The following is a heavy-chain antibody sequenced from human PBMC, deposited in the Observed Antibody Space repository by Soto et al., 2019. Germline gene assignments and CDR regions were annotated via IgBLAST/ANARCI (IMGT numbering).Heavy chain of an antibody. D-gene: IGHD1-26*01. V-gene: IGHV1-69*13. Sequence: SVKVSCKASGGTFSSYCISWVRQAPGQGIEWMGGIIPIFGTANYAQKFQGRVTITANESTSTAYMELSSLRSEDTAVYYCARDSLVGASEGNGMDVWGQGTTVTVSS. CDR1: GGTFSSYC. CDR3: ARDSLVGASEGNGMDV. CDR2: IIPIFGTA. J-gene: IGHJ6*02.